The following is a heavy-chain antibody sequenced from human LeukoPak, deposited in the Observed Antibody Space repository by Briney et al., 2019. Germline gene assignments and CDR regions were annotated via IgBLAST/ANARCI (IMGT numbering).Heavy chain of an antibody. Sequence: GGSLRLSCAASGFTVSSNYMSWVRQAPGKGLEWVSVIYSGGSTYYADSVKGRFTISRDNSKNTLYLQMNSLRAEDTAVYYCARDSPITYYYDSSGYSTKAFDIWGQGTMVTVSS. V-gene: IGHV3-53*01. CDR2: IYSGGST. D-gene: IGHD3-22*01. CDR3: ARDSPITYYYDSSGYSTKAFDI. J-gene: IGHJ3*02. CDR1: GFTVSSNY.